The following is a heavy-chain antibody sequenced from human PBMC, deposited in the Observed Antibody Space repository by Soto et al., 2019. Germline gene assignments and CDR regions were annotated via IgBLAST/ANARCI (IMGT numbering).Heavy chain of an antibody. V-gene: IGHV3-21*01. D-gene: IGHD1-26*01. J-gene: IGHJ6*02. CDR2: ISSSSSYI. Sequence: EVQLVESGGGLVKPGGSLRLSCAASGFTFSSYSMNWVRQAPGKGLEWVSSISSSSSYIYYADSVKGRFTISRDNAKNSLYLQMNSLRAEDTAVYYCARCHRKWEILYRYYYYGMDVWGQGTTVTVSS. CDR1: GFTFSSYS. CDR3: ARCHRKWEILYRYYYYGMDV.